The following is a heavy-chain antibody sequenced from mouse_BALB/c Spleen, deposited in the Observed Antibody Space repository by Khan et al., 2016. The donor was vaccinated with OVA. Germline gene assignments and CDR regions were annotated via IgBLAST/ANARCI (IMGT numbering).Heavy chain of an antibody. CDR3: ARTARIKY. V-gene: IGHV3-2*02. CDR1: GYSITSGYG. CDR2: ISYSGST. Sequence: EVQLKESGPGLVKPSQSLSLTCTVTGYSITSGYGWNWIRQFPGNKLEWMGYISYSGSTKYNPSLKSRISITRDTSKNQFFLQLNSVTTEDTATYYCARTARIKYWGQGTTLTVSS. D-gene: IGHD1-2*01. J-gene: IGHJ2*01.